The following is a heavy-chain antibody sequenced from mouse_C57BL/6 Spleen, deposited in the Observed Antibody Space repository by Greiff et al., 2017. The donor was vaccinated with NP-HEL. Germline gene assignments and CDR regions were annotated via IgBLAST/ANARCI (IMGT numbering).Heavy chain of an antibody. D-gene: IGHD1-1*01. J-gene: IGHJ2*01. CDR1: GYAFSSSW. CDR3: ATHYYGSSFYYFDY. V-gene: IGHV1-82*01. Sequence: QVQLQQSGPELVKPGASVKISCKASGYAFSSSWMNWVKQRPGKGLEWIGRIYPGDGDTNYNGKFKGKATLTADKSSSTAYMQLSSLTSEDSAVYFCATHYYGSSFYYFDYWGQGTTLTVSS. CDR2: IYPGDGDT.